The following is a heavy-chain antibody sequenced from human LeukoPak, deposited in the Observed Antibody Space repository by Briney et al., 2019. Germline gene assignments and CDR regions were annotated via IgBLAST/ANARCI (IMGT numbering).Heavy chain of an antibody. J-gene: IGHJ5*02. CDR2: ISSSSSYI. D-gene: IGHD6-13*01. Sequence: GGSLRLSCAASGFTFSSYSMNWVRQAPGKGLEWVSSISSSSSYICYADSVKGRFTISRDNAKNSLYLQMNSLRAEDTAVYYCAKRYSSSWFPNWFDPWGQGTLVTVSS. CDR3: AKRYSSSWFPNWFDP. V-gene: IGHV3-21*01. CDR1: GFTFSSYS.